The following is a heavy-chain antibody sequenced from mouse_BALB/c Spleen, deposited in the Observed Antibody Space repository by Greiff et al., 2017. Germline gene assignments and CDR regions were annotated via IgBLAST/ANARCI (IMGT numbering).Heavy chain of an antibody. Sequence: EVKLVESGGGLVQPGGSLKLSCAASGFTFSSYGMSWVRQTPDKRLELVATINSNGGSTYYPDSVKGRFTISRDNAKNTLYLQMSSLKSEDTAMYYCARESSSYDYWGQGTTLTVSS. D-gene: IGHD1-1*01. J-gene: IGHJ2*01. CDR1: GFTFSSYG. CDR3: ARESSSYDY. V-gene: IGHV5-6-3*01. CDR2: INSNGGST.